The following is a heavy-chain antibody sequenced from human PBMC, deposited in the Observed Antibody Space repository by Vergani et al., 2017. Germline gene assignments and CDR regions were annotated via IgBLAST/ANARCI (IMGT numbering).Heavy chain of an antibody. J-gene: IGHJ4*02. Sequence: QVQLVQSGAEVKKPGASVKVSCKASGYTFTDYFMHWVRQAPGQGLEWMGWINPNSGGTNYAQKFQGRVTMTRDTSISTAYMERSNLRSADTAVYYCARVGTSSNRDYFDYWGQGTLVTVSS. CDR2: INPNSGGT. CDR1: GYTFTDYF. D-gene: IGHD2-2*01. CDR3: ARVGTSSNRDYFDY. V-gene: IGHV1-2*02.